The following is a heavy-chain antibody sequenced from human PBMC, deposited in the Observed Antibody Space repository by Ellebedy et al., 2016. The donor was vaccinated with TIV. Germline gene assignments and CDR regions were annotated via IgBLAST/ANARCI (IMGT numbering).Heavy chain of an antibody. CDR1: GGTFSSYA. Sequence: AASVKVSCKASGGTFSSYAISWVRQAPGQGLEWMGIIYPSGGSTRCAPKFQGRVTMTRDTPTDTVYMELSSLRSEDTAAYYCARAPGDSSGYYDYWGQGTLVTVSS. V-gene: IGHV1-46*01. J-gene: IGHJ4*02. CDR3: ARAPGDSSGYYDY. D-gene: IGHD3-22*01. CDR2: IYPSGGST.